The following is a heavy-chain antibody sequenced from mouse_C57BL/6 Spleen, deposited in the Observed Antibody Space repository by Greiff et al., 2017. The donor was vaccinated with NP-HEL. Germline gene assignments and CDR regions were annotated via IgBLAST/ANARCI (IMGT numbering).Heavy chain of an antibody. CDR1: GYSITSGYY. CDR3: ARGSDYYDLDH. J-gene: IGHJ2*01. Sequence: ESGPGLVKPSQSLSLTCSVTGYSITSGYYWNWIRQFPGNKLEWMGYISYDGSNNYNPSLKNRISITRDTSKNQFFLKLNSVTTEDTATYYCARGSDYYDLDHWGQGTTLTVSS. CDR2: ISYDGSN. V-gene: IGHV3-6*01. D-gene: IGHD2-4*01.